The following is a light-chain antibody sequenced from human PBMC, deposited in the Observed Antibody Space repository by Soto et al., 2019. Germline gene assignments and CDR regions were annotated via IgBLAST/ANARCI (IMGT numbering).Light chain of an antibody. CDR3: QQYDKWPRT. CDR1: QSLRSS. CDR2: GAS. V-gene: IGKV3-15*01. Sequence: VMTQSPATLSVSPGERATLSCRASQSLRSSLAWYQHKPGQSPRLLIYGASARATGIPDRFSGGGSGAEYTLTISSLQSEDFAVYYCQQYDKWPRTFGQGTKVDIK. J-gene: IGKJ1*01.